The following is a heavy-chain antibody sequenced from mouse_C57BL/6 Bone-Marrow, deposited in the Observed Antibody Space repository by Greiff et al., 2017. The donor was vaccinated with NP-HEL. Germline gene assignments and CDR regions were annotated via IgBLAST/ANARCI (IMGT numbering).Heavy chain of an antibody. V-gene: IGHV1-61*01. J-gene: IGHJ3*01. CDR3: ARGDPYYSNYAWFAY. CDR2: IYPSDSET. Sequence: QVQLQQPGAELVRPGSSVKLSCKASGYTFTSYWMDWVKQRPGQGLEWIGNIYPSDSETHYNQKFKDKATLTVDKSSSTAYMQLSSLTSEDSAVYYCARGDPYYSNYAWFAYWGQGTLVTVSA. CDR1: GYTFTSYW. D-gene: IGHD2-5*01.